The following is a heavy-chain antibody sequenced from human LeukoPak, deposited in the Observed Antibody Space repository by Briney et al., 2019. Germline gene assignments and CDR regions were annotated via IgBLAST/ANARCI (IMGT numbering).Heavy chain of an antibody. CDR3: AKVKPVAAGTPFDAFDI. V-gene: IGHV3-23*01. Sequence: GGSLRLSCAASGFTFSSYAMSWVRQAPGKGLEWVSAISGSGGSTYYADSVKGRFTISRDNSKNTLYLQMNSLRAEDTAVYYCAKVKPVAAGTPFDAFDIWGQGTMVTVSS. CDR1: GFTFSSYA. D-gene: IGHD1-1*01. J-gene: IGHJ3*02. CDR2: ISGSGGST.